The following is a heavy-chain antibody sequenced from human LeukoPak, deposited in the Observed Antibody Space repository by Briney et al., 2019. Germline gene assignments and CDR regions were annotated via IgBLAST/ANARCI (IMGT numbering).Heavy chain of an antibody. CDR3: AKAYVLGELPRSDY. V-gene: IGHV3-21*04. J-gene: IGHJ4*02. CDR2: ISSSSSYI. Sequence: PGGSLRLSCAASGFTFSSYSMNWVRQAPGKGLEWVSSISSSSSYIYYADSVKGRFTISRDNSKNTLYLQMNSLRAEDTAVYYCAKAYVLGELPRSDYWGQGTLVTVSS. D-gene: IGHD1-26*01. CDR1: GFTFSSYS.